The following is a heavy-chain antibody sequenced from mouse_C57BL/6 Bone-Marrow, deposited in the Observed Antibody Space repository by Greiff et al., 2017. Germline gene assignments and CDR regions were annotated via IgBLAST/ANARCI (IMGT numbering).Heavy chain of an antibody. CDR3: ARYSYYYGSLFAY. CDR1: GFTFSSYA. J-gene: IGHJ3*01. Sequence: EVKVVESGGGLVKPGGSLKLSCAASGFTFSSYAMSWVRQTPEKRLEWVATISDGGSYTYYPDNVKGRFTISRDNAKNNLYLQMSHLKSEDTAMYYCARYSYYYGSLFAYWGQGTLVTVSA. D-gene: IGHD1-1*01. V-gene: IGHV5-4*03. CDR2: ISDGGSYT.